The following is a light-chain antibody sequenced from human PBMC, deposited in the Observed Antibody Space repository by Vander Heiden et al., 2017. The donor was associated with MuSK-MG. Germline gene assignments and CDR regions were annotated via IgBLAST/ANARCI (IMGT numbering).Light chain of an antibody. CDR3: LHFNSSVLV. Sequence: QTVVTQQPSLTVSPWGTATLTCAFSTGAVTSDYHPNWFQQKPGQAPMACSYSTNNKHSCTPALFCGTLLSATAAMILSGVQAEDDAYYYCLHFNSSVLVFGTGTKLTVL. V-gene: IGLV7-43*01. J-gene: IGLJ1*01. CDR2: STN. CDR1: TGAVTSDYH.